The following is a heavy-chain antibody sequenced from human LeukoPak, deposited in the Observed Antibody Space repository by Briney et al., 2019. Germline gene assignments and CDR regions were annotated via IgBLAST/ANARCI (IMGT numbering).Heavy chain of an antibody. J-gene: IGHJ4*02. D-gene: IGHD3-10*01. CDR3: AAAYSGSPSDY. Sequence: PGGSLRLSCAASGFTFSSYGMHWVRQAPGKGLEWVAVIWYDGSNKYYADSVKGRFTISRDNSKNTLYLQMNSLRAEDTAVYYCAAAYSGSPSDYWGQGTLVTVSS. CDR2: IWYDGSNK. CDR1: GFTFSSYG. V-gene: IGHV3-33*01.